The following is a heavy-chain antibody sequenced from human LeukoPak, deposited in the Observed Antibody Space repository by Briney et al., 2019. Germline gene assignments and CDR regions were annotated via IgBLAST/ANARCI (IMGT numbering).Heavy chain of an antibody. CDR1: GFTFSDYY. CDR3: ARDLGYCSGGSCQTRFDY. J-gene: IGHJ4*02. V-gene: IGHV3-11*04. Sequence: GGSLRLSCAASGFTFSDYYMSWIRQASGKGLEWLSYISSSGSTIYYADSVKGRFTISRDNAKNSLYLQMNSLRAEDTTVYYCARDLGYCSGGSCQTRFDYWGQGTLVTVSS. D-gene: IGHD2-15*01. CDR2: ISSSGSTI.